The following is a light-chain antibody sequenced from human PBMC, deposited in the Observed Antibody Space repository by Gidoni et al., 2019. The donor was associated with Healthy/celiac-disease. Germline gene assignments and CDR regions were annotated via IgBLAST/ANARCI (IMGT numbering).Light chain of an antibody. CDR1: QSVSSN. Sequence: EIVIPQSPATLSVSPGERATLSCRASQSVSSNLAWYQQKPGQAPRLLIYGASTRATGIPARFSGSGSGTEFTLTISSLQSEDFAVYYCQQYNNWPETFGGGTKVEIK. V-gene: IGKV3-15*01. CDR2: GAS. CDR3: QQYNNWPET. J-gene: IGKJ4*01.